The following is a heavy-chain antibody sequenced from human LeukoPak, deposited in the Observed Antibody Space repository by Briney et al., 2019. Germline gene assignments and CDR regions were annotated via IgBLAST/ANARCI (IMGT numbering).Heavy chain of an antibody. CDR2: IYYSGNT. V-gene: IGHV4-59*01. CDR3: ARGSGVANWFDP. D-gene: IGHD5-12*01. J-gene: IGHJ5*02. Sequence: PSETLSLTRTVPGGSISSYYWSWIRQPPGKGLEWIGYIYYSGNTNYNPSLKSRVTISIDTSKNQLSLKLSSVIAADTAVYYCARGSGVANWFDPWGQGILVTVSS. CDR1: GGSISSYY.